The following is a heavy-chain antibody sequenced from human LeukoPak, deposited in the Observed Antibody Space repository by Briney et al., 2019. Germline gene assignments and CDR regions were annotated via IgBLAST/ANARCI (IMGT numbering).Heavy chain of an antibody. D-gene: IGHD2-2*02. CDR2: INPNSGGT. CDR3: AKARIMQAPASILDS. Sequence: ASVKVSCKASGYTFTGYYIHWVRQAPGQGLEWMGWINPNSGGTNYARKFQGRVTMTRDTSISTAFMELNRLTSDDTAIYYCAKARIMQAPASILDSWGQGTLVTVSS. CDR1: GYTFTGYY. V-gene: IGHV1-2*02. J-gene: IGHJ4*02.